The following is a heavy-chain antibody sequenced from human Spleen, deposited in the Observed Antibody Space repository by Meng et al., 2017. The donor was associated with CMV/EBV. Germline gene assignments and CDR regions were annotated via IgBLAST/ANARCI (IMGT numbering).Heavy chain of an antibody. D-gene: IGHD2-2*01. V-gene: IGHV3-23*01. CDR1: GFTFSNYA. CDR3: AKVVPAAVRNWFDP. Sequence: GESLKISCAASGFTFSNYAMSWVRQAPGKGLEWVSAISGSGGNTYYADSVKGRFTISRDNSKNTLYLQMNSLRAEDTAVYYCAKVVPAAVRNWFDPWGQGTLVTVSS. CDR2: ISGSGGNT. J-gene: IGHJ5*02.